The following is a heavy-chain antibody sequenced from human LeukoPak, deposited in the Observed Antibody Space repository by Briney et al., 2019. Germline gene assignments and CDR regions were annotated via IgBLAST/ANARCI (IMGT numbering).Heavy chain of an antibody. V-gene: IGHV4-34*01. Sequence: SETLSLTCTVSGGSISSYYWSWIRQPAGKGLEWIGEINHSGSTNYNPFLKSRVTISVDTSKNQFSLKLSSVTAADTAVYYCARVFGLWFGESWGQGTLVTVSS. CDR1: GGSISSYY. CDR3: ARVFGLWFGES. D-gene: IGHD3-10*01. CDR2: INHSGST. J-gene: IGHJ5*02.